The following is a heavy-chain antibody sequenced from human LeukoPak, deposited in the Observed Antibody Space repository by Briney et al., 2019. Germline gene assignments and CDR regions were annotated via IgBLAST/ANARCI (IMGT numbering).Heavy chain of an antibody. Sequence: SETLSLTCTVSGGSISGYYWSWIRQPAGKGLEWIGRIYTSGTTHDNPSLKSRVTMSVDTSKNQVSLKVSSVTAADTAVYYCARDDSSSYFDYWGQGTLVTVSS. CDR2: IYTSGTT. J-gene: IGHJ4*02. CDR3: ARDDSSSYFDY. D-gene: IGHD6-13*01. V-gene: IGHV4-4*07. CDR1: GGSISGYY.